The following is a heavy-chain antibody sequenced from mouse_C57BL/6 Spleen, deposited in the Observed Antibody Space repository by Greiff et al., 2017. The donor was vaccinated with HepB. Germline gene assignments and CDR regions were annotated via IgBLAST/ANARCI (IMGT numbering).Heavy chain of an antibody. CDR2: IWSGGST. J-gene: IGHJ4*01. CDR1: GFSLTSYG. CDR3: ARHGDYGSSLFAMDY. V-gene: IGHV2-2*01. Sequence: VKLQESGPGLVQPSQSLSITCTVSGFSLTSYGVHWVRQSPGKGLEWLGVIWSGGSTDYNAAFISRLSISKDNSKSQVFFKMNSLQADDTAIYYCARHGDYGSSLFAMDYWGQGTSVTVSS. D-gene: IGHD1-1*01.